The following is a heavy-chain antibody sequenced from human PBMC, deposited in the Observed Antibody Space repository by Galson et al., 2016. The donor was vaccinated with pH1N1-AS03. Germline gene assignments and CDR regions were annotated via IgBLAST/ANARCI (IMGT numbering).Heavy chain of an antibody. D-gene: IGHD5-24*01. CDR1: GFRFGDFA. Sequence: SLRLSCAASGFRFGDFAMNWVRQVPGKGLEWVARFKSKLSGGTIDYAAPVKGRFIVSRDDSRNTVHLQMNGLKTEDTAVYYCSMATGRTDFDYWGQGTLITVSS. CDR3: SMATGRTDFDY. V-gene: IGHV3-15*01. J-gene: IGHJ4*02. CDR2: FKSKLSGGTI.